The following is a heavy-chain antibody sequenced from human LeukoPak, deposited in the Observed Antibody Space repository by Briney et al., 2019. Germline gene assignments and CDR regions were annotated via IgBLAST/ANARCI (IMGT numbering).Heavy chain of an antibody. J-gene: IGHJ5*02. CDR2: ITCGHYST. V-gene: IGHV3-23*01. D-gene: IGHD4-17*01. Sequence: GGALRLSCAASGFSFSSFAMTWGRQAPGKGVEVGSSITCGHYSTYNTDSVKGRFTISRDNAKNTLYLQMNSLRADDTAIYYCTKDPNGDYIGAFDPWGQGTLVTVSS. CDR3: TKDPNGDYIGAFDP. CDR1: GFSFSSFA.